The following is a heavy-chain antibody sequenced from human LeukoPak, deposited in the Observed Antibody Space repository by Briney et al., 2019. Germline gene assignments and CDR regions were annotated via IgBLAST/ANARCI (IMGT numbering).Heavy chain of an antibody. CDR3: ARDGEDSATENYYFDY. J-gene: IGHJ4*02. CDR2: IYYSGTT. CDR1: TGSISSGDYY. D-gene: IGHD1-1*01. Sequence: SETLSLTCTVSTGSISSGDYYWSWIRQPPGKGLEWIGSIYYSGTTYYNPSLKSRLTMSVDTSKNQFSLKLTSVTAADTAVYYCARDGEDSATENYYFDYWGQGTLVTVSS. V-gene: IGHV4-30-4*01.